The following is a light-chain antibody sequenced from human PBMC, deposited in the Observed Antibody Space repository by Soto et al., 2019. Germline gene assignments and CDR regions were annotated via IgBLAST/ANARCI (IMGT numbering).Light chain of an antibody. CDR3: QQRSNT. V-gene: IGKV3D-20*02. Sequence: EIVLTQSPGTLSLSPGERATLSCRASQSVGNSYLAWYQQKSGQPPRLLIYDASNRATGIPARFSGSGSGTDFTLTISSLEPEDFAVYYCQQRSNTFGPGTRVDIK. CDR2: DAS. CDR1: QSVGNSY. J-gene: IGKJ3*01.